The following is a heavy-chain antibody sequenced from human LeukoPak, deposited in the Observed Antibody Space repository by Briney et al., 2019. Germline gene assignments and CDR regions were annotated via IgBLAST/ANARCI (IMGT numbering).Heavy chain of an antibody. J-gene: IGHJ4*02. Sequence: GRSLRLSCAASGFTFSGYGMHWVRQAPGKGLEWVAVISYDGSNKYYADSVKGRFTISRDNSKNTLYLQMNSLRAEDTAVYYCAKLYSSSSPFDYWGQGTLVTVSS. D-gene: IGHD6-13*01. V-gene: IGHV3-30*18. CDR2: ISYDGSNK. CDR1: GFTFSGYG. CDR3: AKLYSSSSPFDY.